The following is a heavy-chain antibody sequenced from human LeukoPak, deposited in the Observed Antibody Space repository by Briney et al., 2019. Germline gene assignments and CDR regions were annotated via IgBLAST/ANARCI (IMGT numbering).Heavy chain of an antibody. CDR3: ARDLPLDHIVATIGDAFDI. Sequence: ASVKVSCKASGYTFTGYYMHWVRQAPGQGLEWMGWINPNSGGTNYAQKLQGRVTMTTDTSTSTAYMELRSLRSDDTAVYYCARDLPLDHIVATIGDAFDIWGQGTMVTVSS. CDR1: GYTFTGYY. D-gene: IGHD5-12*01. J-gene: IGHJ3*02. CDR2: INPNSGGT. V-gene: IGHV1-2*02.